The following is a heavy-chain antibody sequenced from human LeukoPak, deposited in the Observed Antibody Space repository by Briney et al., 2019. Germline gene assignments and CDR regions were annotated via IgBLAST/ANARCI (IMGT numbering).Heavy chain of an antibody. V-gene: IGHV3-30-3*01. Sequence: GSLRLSCAASGFTFSSYAMHWVRKAPGKGLEWVAVISYDGSNKYYADAVKGRFTISRDNSKNTLYLQMNSLRAEDTAVYYCARDFRRYCSSTSCYFVDYWGQGTLVTVSS. CDR2: ISYDGSNK. CDR1: GFTFSSYA. D-gene: IGHD2-2*01. J-gene: IGHJ4*02. CDR3: ARDFRRYCSSTSCYFVDY.